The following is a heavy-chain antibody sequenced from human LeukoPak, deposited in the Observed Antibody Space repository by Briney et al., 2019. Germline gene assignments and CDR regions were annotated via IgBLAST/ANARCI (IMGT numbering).Heavy chain of an antibody. CDR3: ATEVPDCGGDCYEVGFDY. J-gene: IGHJ4*02. CDR2: IIPIFGTA. V-gene: IGHV1-69*06. Sequence: GSSVKVSCKASGGTFSSYAISWVRQAPGQGLEWMGGIIPIFGTANYAQKFQGRVTMTEDTSTDTAYMELSSLRSEDTAVYYCATEVPDCGGDCYEVGFDYWGQGTLVTVSS. D-gene: IGHD2-21*02. CDR1: GGTFSSYA.